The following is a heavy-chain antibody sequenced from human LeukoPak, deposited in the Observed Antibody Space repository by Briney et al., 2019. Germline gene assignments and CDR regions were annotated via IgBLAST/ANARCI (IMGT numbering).Heavy chain of an antibody. CDR3: ARANDRSGSFDY. CDR1: GGSISSYY. Sequence: SETLSLTCTVSGGSISSYYWSWIRQPPGKGLEWIGYIYYSGSTNYNPSLKSRVTISVDTSKNQFSLKLSSVTAADTAVYYCARANDRSGSFDYWGQGTLVTVSS. CDR2: IYYSGST. J-gene: IGHJ4*02. D-gene: IGHD3-10*01. V-gene: IGHV4-59*01.